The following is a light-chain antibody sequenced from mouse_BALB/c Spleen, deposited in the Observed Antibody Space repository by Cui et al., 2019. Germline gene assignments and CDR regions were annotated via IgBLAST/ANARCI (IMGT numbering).Light chain of an antibody. CDR1: SSVSY. CDR2: STS. V-gene: IGKV4-80*01. Sequence: QIVLTQSPENMSASLGEENTLTCSASSSVSYMHWYQQTSCTSPKLLIYSTSNLASGVPSRFSGSGSGTFYSLTVSSVEAEDAADYYCHPWSSYPWTFGGGTKLEIK. J-gene: IGKJ1*01. CDR3: HPWSSYPWT.